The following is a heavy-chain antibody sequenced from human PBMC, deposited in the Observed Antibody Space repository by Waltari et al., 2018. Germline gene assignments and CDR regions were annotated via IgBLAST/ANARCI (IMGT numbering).Heavy chain of an antibody. V-gene: IGHV4-31*03. Sequence: QVQLQESGPGLVKPSQTLSLTCTVSGGSLSSGGYYWSWIRQHPGKGLEWMGYIYYSGITSYNPSLKGSVTISVDTSKNQFSLKLSSVTAADTAVYYCARGDYGGNSGRGDAFDIWGQGTMVTVSS. CDR2: IYYSGIT. CDR1: GGSLSSGGYY. CDR3: ARGDYGGNSGRGDAFDI. D-gene: IGHD4-17*01. J-gene: IGHJ3*02.